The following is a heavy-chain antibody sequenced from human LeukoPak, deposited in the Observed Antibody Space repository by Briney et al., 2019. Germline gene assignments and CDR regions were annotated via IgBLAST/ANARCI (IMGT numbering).Heavy chain of an antibody. CDR1: GGSISTYF. CDR3: GSSSGHSSCFDP. J-gene: IGHJ5*02. Sequence: SETLSLTCIVSGGSISTYFWTWIRQPPGKGPEWIGYIYYSGSTSYNPSLKSRVTISVDTSKNQFSLKLSSVTAADTAVYFCGSSSGHSSCFDPWGQGTLVTVS. V-gene: IGHV4-59*01. CDR2: IYYSGST. D-gene: IGHD4-23*01.